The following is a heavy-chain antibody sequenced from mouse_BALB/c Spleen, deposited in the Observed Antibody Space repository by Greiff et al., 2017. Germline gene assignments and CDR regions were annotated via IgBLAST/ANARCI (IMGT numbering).Heavy chain of an antibody. CDR2: IWAGGST. D-gene: IGHD4-1*02. J-gene: IGHJ1*01. CDR1: GFSLTSYG. Sequence: VMLVESGPGLVAPSQSLSITCTVSGFSLTSYGVHWVRQPPGKGLEWLGVIWAGGSTNYNSALMSRLSISKDNSKSQVFLKMNSLQTDDTAMYYCARDLQLGRWYFDVWGAGTTVTVSS. CDR3: ARDLQLGRWYFDV. V-gene: IGHV2-9*02.